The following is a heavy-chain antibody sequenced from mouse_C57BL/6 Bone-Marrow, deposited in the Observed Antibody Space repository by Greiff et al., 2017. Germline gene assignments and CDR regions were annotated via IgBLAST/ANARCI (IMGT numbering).Heavy chain of an antibody. CDR1: GFTFISYA. V-gene: IGHV5-9-1*02. CDR3: TREGLRRGYAIDY. Sequence: EVMLVESGEGLVKPGGSLKLSCAASGFTFISYAMSWVRPTPEKRLEWVAYISSGGDYIYYADTVKGRFTISRDNARNTLSLQMRSLKSEDTAMYYCTREGLRRGYAIDYWGQGTSVTVSS. J-gene: IGHJ4*01. D-gene: IGHD2-4*01. CDR2: ISSGGDYI.